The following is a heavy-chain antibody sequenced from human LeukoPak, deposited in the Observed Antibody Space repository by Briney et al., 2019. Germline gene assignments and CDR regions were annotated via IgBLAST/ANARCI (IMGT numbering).Heavy chain of an antibody. CDR1: GGSFSGYY. J-gene: IGHJ4*02. CDR2: INHSGST. CDR3: AGGGYSYPY. D-gene: IGHD5-18*01. V-gene: IGHV4-34*01. Sequence: SETLSLTCAVYGGSFSGYYWSWIRQPPGKGLEWIGEINHSGSTNYNPSLKSRVTISVDTSKNQFSLKLSSVTAADTAVYYCAGGGYSYPYWGQGTLVTVSS.